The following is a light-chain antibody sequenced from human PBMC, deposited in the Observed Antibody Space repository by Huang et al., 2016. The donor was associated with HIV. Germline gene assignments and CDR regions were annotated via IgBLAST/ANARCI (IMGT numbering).Light chain of an antibody. V-gene: IGKV1-39*01. J-gene: IGKJ2*01. CDR2: TAS. CDR3: QQSYAAPYT. Sequence: DIRLTQSPSSLFASVGGRVTITCRASQTISSYLNWYQQKPGKAPKVVIYTASSLKNGVPLRFTGSGSGTDYTLTISKLQPEDLATYYCQQSYAAPYTFGQGTKLGIK. CDR1: QTISSY.